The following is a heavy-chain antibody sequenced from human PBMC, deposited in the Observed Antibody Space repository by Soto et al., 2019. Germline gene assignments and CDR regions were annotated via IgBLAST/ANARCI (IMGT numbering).Heavy chain of an antibody. D-gene: IGHD3-10*01. CDR1: GYTFTGYY. J-gene: IGHJ3*02. CDR3: ARVDNLGYYYGSGSYYPPGQGAFDI. CDR2: INPNSGGT. Sequence: ASVKVYCKASGYTFTGYYMHWVRQAPGQGLEWMGWINPNSGGTNYAQKFQGWVTMTRDTSISTAYMELSRLRSDDTAVYYCARVDNLGYYYGSGSYYPPGQGAFDIWGQGTMVTVSS. V-gene: IGHV1-2*04.